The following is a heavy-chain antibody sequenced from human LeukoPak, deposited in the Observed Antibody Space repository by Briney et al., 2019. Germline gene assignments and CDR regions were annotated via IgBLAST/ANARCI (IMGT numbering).Heavy chain of an antibody. V-gene: IGHV4-34*01. CDR1: GGSFSGYY. CDR2: INHSGST. J-gene: IGHJ3*02. CDR3: ARGVGATKLDAFDI. D-gene: IGHD1-26*01. Sequence: SETLSLTCAVYGGSFSGYYWSWIRQPPGKGLEWIGEINHSGSTNYNPSLKSRVTISVDTSKNQFSLKLSSVTAADTAVYYCARGVGATKLDAFDIWGQGTMVTVSS.